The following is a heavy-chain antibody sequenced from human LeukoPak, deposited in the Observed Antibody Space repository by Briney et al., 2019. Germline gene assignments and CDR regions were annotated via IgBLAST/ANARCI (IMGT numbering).Heavy chain of an antibody. CDR1: GYTFTGYY. J-gene: IGHJ3*02. Sequence: GASVKVSCKASGYTFTGYYMHWVRQAPGQGLEWMGIINPSGGSTSYAQKFQGRVTMTRDTSTSTVYMELSSLRSEDTAVYYCARVLGITGATRSAFDIWGQGTMVTVSS. CDR2: INPSGGST. V-gene: IGHV1-46*01. D-gene: IGHD1-7*01. CDR3: ARVLGITGATRSAFDI.